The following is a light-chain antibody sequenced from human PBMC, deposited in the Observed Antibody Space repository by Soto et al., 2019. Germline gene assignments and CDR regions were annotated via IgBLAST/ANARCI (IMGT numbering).Light chain of an antibody. CDR2: GNS. Sequence: QSVLTQPPSGSGAPGQRVTISCTGSSSNIGAGYDVHWYQQLPGTAPKLLIYGNSNRPSGVPDRFSGSKSGTSASLAITGLLAEDEADYYCQSYDSSLSVWVFGGGTKLTVL. V-gene: IGLV1-40*01. CDR3: QSYDSSLSVWV. CDR1: SSNIGAGYD. J-gene: IGLJ3*02.